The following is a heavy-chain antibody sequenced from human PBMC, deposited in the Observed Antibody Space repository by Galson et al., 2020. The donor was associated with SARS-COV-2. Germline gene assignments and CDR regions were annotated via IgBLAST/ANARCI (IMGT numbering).Heavy chain of an antibody. D-gene: IGHD6-19*01. CDR1: GYTFTDYY. J-gene: IGHJ4*02. CDR3: MRGREIQTSAWPPESD. CDR2: INPNSGDT. V-gene: IGHV1-2*02. Sequence: ASVKVSCKASGYTFTDYYMHWVRQAPGQGLEWMGWINPNSGDTNYAQKFQGRVTMTRDTSSSTAYMELGSLTSDDTAAYYCMRGREIQTSAWPPESDWGQGTLVTVSS.